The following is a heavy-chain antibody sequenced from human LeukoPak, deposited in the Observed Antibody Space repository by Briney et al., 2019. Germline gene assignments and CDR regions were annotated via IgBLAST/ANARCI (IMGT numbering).Heavy chain of an antibody. CDR1: GGSISSYY. Sequence: PSETLSLTCTVSGGSISSYYWSWVRQPPGKGLEWVGYIYYSGSTNYNPSLKSRVTISVDTSKNQFSLKLSSVTAADTAVYYCARGTAYFDYWGQGTLVTVSS. CDR2: IYYSGST. D-gene: IGHD2-21*02. V-gene: IGHV4-59*01. J-gene: IGHJ4*02. CDR3: ARGTAYFDY.